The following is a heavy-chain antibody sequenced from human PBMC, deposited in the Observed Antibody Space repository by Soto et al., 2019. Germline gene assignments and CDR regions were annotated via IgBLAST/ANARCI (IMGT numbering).Heavy chain of an antibody. Sequence: SETLSLTCAVSGGSISSGGYSWSWIRQPPGKGLEWIGYIYHSGSTYYNPSLKSRVTISVDRSKNQFSLKLSSVTAADTAVYYCARGIRFRGVSNRFDPWGQGTLVTVSS. J-gene: IGHJ5*02. D-gene: IGHD3-10*01. CDR1: GGSISSGGYS. CDR3: ARGIRFRGVSNRFDP. V-gene: IGHV4-30-2*01. CDR2: IYHSGST.